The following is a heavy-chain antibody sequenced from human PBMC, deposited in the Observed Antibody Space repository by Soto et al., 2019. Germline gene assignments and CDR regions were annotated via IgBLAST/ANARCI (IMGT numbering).Heavy chain of an antibody. J-gene: IGHJ4*02. Sequence: QVQLVQSGPEVMKPGASVKLSCEASGYTFTRYPIHWVRQAPGQGLEWMGWLNPANGDTGYSQNFQGRVTITRDTSVSTAYMEMNSLRSEDTAVYYCARKDYYGSVIYYFDSWGQGTQVTVSS. V-gene: IGHV1-3*01. D-gene: IGHD3-10*01. CDR3: ARKDYYGSVIYYFDS. CDR1: GYTFTRYP. CDR2: LNPANGDT.